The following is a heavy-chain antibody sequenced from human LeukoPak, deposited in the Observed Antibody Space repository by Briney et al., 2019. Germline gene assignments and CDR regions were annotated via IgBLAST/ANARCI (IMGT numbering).Heavy chain of an antibody. V-gene: IGHV3-48*03. CDR1: RFTFSSYE. Sequence: GGSLRLSCAASRFTFSSYEMNWVRQAPGKGLEWVSYISSSGSTIYYADSVKGRFTISRDNAKNSLYLQMNSLRAEDTAVYYCAREPHYSGYGGFDPWGQGTLVTVSS. CDR2: ISSSGSTI. J-gene: IGHJ5*02. D-gene: IGHD5-12*01. CDR3: AREPHYSGYGGFDP.